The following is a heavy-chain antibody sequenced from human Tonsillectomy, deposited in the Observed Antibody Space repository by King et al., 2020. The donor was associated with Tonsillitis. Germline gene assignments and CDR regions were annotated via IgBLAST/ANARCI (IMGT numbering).Heavy chain of an antibody. J-gene: IGHJ2*01. CDR3: AKEPCVGSYGGNCPLDL. D-gene: IGHD4-23*01. V-gene: IGHV3-23*04. Sequence: VQLVESGGGLVQPGGSLRLSCAASGFTFSSYAMSWVRQAPGKGLEWVSDISGSGGTTYYADSVKGRFTISRDNSKNTLYLQMNSLRAEDTAVYYCAKEPCVGSYGGNCPLDLWGRGTLVTVSS. CDR1: GFTFSSYA. CDR2: ISGSGGTT.